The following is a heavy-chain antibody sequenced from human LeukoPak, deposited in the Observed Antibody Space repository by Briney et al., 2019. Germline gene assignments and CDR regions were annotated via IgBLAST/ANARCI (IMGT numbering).Heavy chain of an antibody. V-gene: IGHV3-33*01. CDR3: AREGVYYYDSSGYCYYYGMDV. D-gene: IGHD3-22*01. J-gene: IGHJ6*02. CDR2: IWYDGSNK. Sequence: GGSLRLSCAASGFTFSSYGMHWVRQAPGKGLEWVAVIWYDGSNKYYADSVKGRFTISRDNSKNTLYLQMNSLRAEDTAVYYCAREGVYYYDSSGYCYYYGMDVWGQGTTVTVSS. CDR1: GFTFSSYG.